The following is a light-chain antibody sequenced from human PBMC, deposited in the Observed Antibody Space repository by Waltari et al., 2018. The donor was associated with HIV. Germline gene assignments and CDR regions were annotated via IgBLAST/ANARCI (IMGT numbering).Light chain of an antibody. CDR1: SSNIGGNY. CDR2: RNN. V-gene: IGLV1-47*01. Sequence: QSVLTQPPSASGTPGQRVTISCSGSSSNIGGNYVYWYQQLPGTAPNLPIYRNNPRPSGVPGRLSGSKSGTSASMAISGLRSEDEADYYCASWDDSLSGYVVFGGGTKLTVL. J-gene: IGLJ2*01. CDR3: ASWDDSLSGYVV.